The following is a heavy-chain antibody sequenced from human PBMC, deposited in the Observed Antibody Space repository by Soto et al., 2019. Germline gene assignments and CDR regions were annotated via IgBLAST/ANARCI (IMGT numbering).Heavy chain of an antibody. J-gene: IGHJ3*02. CDR2: IYYSGST. D-gene: IGHD1-1*01. CDR1: GGSISSYY. Sequence: SETLSLTCTVSGGSISSYYWSWIRQPPGKGLEWIGYIYYSGSTNYKPSLKSRVTISVDTSKNQFSLKVSSVTAADTAVYYCARGAIYNWITLYIWGQGTMVTVSS. CDR3: ARGAIYNWITLYI. V-gene: IGHV4-59*08.